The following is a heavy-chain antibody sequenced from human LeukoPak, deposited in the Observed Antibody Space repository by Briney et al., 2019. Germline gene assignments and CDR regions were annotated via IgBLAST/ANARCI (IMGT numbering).Heavy chain of an antibody. Sequence: GGSLRLSCAASGFTFSSYGMHWVRQAPGKGLEWVAFIRYDGSNKYYADSVKGRFTISRDNSKNTLYLQMNSLRAEDTAVYYCAKLPSYSSGWYRGDYYYYMDVWGKGTTVTVSS. CDR3: AKLPSYSSGWYRGDYYYYMDV. V-gene: IGHV3-30*02. D-gene: IGHD6-19*01. J-gene: IGHJ6*03. CDR2: IRYDGSNK. CDR1: GFTFSSYG.